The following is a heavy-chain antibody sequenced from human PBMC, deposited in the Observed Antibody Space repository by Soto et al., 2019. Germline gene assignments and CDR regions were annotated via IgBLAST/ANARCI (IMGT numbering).Heavy chain of an antibody. D-gene: IGHD6-19*01. J-gene: IGHJ6*02. V-gene: IGHV3-33*01. Sequence: GGSLRLSYAASGFTFSTHGMHWVRQAPGKGLEWVAIIWYDGSKRYYADSLKGRFTVSRDNSKNTLFLQMNSLRAEDTAVYYCARSIAVAANYYYGMDVWGQGTTVTVS. CDR1: GFTFSTHG. CDR2: IWYDGSKR. CDR3: ARSIAVAANYYYGMDV.